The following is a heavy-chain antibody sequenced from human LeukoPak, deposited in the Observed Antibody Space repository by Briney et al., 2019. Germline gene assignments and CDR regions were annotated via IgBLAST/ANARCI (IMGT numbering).Heavy chain of an antibody. J-gene: IGHJ4*02. V-gene: IGHV4-39*01. Sequence: PSETLSLTCTVSGGSISGRDYYWGWIRQPPENRLQRIGSSSYSGSTYLNQSLQSRLTISVDTSRNQFSLNLSSVTAADTGVYYCAGNDFYYFDYWGQGTLVTVSS. CDR3: AGNDFYYFDY. CDR1: GGSISGRDYY. D-gene: IGHD2/OR15-2a*01. CDR2: SSYSGST.